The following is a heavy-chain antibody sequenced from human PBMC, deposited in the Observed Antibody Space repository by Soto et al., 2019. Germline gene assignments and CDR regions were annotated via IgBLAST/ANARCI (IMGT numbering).Heavy chain of an antibody. J-gene: IGHJ6*02. CDR3: ARAPQLLYGMDV. D-gene: IGHD2-2*01. Sequence: ASVKVSCKASGYTFTGYYVHWVRQAPGQGLEWMGWINPNSGGTNYAQKFQGWVTMTRDTSISTAYMELSRLRSDDTAVYYCARAPQLLYGMDVWGQGTTVTVSS. CDR1: GYTFTGYY. CDR2: INPNSGGT. V-gene: IGHV1-2*04.